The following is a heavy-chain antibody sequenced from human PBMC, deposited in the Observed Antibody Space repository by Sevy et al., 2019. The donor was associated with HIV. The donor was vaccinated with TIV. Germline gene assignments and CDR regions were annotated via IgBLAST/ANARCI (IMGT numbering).Heavy chain of an antibody. V-gene: IGHV1-18*01. D-gene: IGHD3-22*01. CDR3: ARRGAFDFDTSGFLSP. Sequence: ASVKVSCKASGYTFTSFGISWVRQAPGQGLEWVGWISVYNGKTNYTQKLQGRVTMTTDTSTSTAYMELKSLRSDDTAVHYCARRGAFDFDTSGFLSPWGQGTLVTVSS. CDR2: ISVYNGKT. CDR1: GYTFTSFG. J-gene: IGHJ5*02.